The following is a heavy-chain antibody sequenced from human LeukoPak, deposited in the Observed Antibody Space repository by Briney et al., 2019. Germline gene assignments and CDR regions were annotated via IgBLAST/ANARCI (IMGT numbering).Heavy chain of an antibody. V-gene: IGHV1-8*01. J-gene: IGHJ4*02. CDR3: ARALSGCVLCFDY. Sequence: ALVKVSCKASGYTFTGYDINRVRQATGQGLEWMGWMSPNSGNTGYAEKFQGRVTMTRDTSRNTAYMELRTLSSDDAAVYYCARALSGCVLCFDYWGQGSLVTVSS. CDR2: MSPNSGNT. D-gene: IGHD6-19*01. CDR1: GYTFTGYD.